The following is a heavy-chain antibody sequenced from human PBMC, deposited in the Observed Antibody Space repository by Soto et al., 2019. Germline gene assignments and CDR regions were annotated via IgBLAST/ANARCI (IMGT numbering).Heavy chain of an antibody. V-gene: IGHV6-1*01. CDR3: ARDHSSSWYDNYYYYYGMDV. D-gene: IGHD6-13*01. J-gene: IGHJ6*02. Sequence: SQTLSLTCAISGDSVSSNSAAWNWIRQSPSRGLEWLGRTYYRSKWYNDYAVSVKSRITINPDTSKNQFSLQLNSVTPEDTAVYHCARDHSSSWYDNYYYYYGMDVWGQGTTVTVSS. CDR1: GDSVSSNSAA. CDR2: TYYRSKWYN.